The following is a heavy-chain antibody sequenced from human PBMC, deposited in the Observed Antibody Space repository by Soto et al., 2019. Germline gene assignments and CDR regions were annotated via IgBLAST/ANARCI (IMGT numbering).Heavy chain of an antibody. CDR1: GGSISSGGYY. CDR3: VRYLGSYRMNWFDP. J-gene: IGHJ5*02. Sequence: QVQLQESGPGLVKPSQTLSLTCTVSGGSISSGGYYWSWIRQHPGKGLEWIGYIYYSGSTYYNPSLKSRVTTSVDTSMNQFSLKLRSVTAADTAVYYCVRYLGSYRMNWFDPWGQGTLLTVSS. D-gene: IGHD3-16*01. V-gene: IGHV4-31*03. CDR2: IYYSGST.